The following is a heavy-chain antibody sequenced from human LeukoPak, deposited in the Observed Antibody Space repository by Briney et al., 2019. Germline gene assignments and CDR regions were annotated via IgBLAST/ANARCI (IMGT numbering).Heavy chain of an antibody. Sequence: ASVKVSCKASGYTFTGYYVHWVRQAPGKGLEWMGGFDPEDGETIYAQKFQGRVTMTEDTSTDTAYMELSSLRSVDTAVYYCAIYYYDSSGYYYTFYCWGQGALVSVSS. CDR3: AIYYYDSSGYYYTFYC. CDR1: GYTFTGYY. J-gene: IGHJ4*02. CDR2: FDPEDGET. V-gene: IGHV1-24*01. D-gene: IGHD3-22*01.